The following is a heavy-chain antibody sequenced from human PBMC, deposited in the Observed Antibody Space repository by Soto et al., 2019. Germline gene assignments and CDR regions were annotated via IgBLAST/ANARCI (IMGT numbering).Heavy chain of an antibody. CDR3: GRGRSGQFVVFY. J-gene: IGHJ4*02. Sequence: QVQLVQSGAEVKKPGASVKVSCKASGYTFTGHYIHWVRQAPGQGPEWMGEIGPASGDTRYAQKFQGRVTMTRDTSITTVYMELNYLSPDDTAVYYCGRGRSGQFVVFYWGQGTPVTVSS. CDR2: IGPASGDT. D-gene: IGHD6-6*01. CDR1: GYTFTGHY. V-gene: IGHV1-2*02.